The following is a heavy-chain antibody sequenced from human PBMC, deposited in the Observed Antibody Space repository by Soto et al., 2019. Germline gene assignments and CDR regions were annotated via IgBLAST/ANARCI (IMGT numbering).Heavy chain of an antibody. Sequence: QVQLVQSGAEVREPGASVKVSCKTSGNVFSTYSLHWVRQAPGQRLEWMGWIDAGNGNTKFTQNFQDKVTITRDTSAGTAYMELSRLRSEDTAVYFCAGYASVSYLGNWGQGTPVTVSS. J-gene: IGHJ4*02. CDR1: GNVFSTYS. D-gene: IGHD3-10*01. V-gene: IGHV1-3*01. CDR2: IDAGNGNT. CDR3: AGYASVSYLGN.